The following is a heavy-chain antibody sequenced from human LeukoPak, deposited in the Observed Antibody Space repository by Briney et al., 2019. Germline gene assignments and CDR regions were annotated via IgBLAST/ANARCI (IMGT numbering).Heavy chain of an antibody. J-gene: IGHJ5*02. CDR2: ISNDGGGT. CDR1: GFIFNNYG. Sequence: GGSLRLSCAASGFIFNNYGLIWVRQAPGRGLEWVSAISNDGGGTQYADFVEGRFTISRDNSKNTLFLQMSSLRAEDTALYYCAKGSSGYFADLWGQGTLVTVSS. CDR3: AKGSSGYFADL. D-gene: IGHD3-22*01. V-gene: IGHV3-23*01.